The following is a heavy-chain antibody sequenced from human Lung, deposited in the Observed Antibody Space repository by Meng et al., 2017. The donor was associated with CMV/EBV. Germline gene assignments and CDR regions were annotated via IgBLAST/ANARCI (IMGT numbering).Heavy chain of an antibody. CDR1: GYTFTSSS. Sequence: GKLVQSGSELKKPGASVKVSCQAAGYTFTSSSMNWVRHAPGQGLEWMGWININTGNPTYAQGFTGRFVFSLDTSVSTAYLQIDSLKADDTAVYYCARGNGWRFDYWGQGTLVTVSS. CDR2: ININTGNP. CDR3: ARGNGWRFDY. V-gene: IGHV7-4-1*01. D-gene: IGHD6-19*01. J-gene: IGHJ4*02.